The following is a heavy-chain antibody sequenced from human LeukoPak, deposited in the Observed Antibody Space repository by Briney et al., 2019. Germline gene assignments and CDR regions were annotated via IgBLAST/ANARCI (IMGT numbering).Heavy chain of an antibody. D-gene: IGHD1-26*01. CDR2: ISSNGGST. CDR3: ARSRLMSGTGGSYYYYMDV. CDR1: GFTFSSYA. V-gene: IGHV3-64*01. Sequence: GGSLRLSCAASGFTFSSYAMHWVRQAPGKGLEYVSAISSNGGSTYYANSVKGRFTISKDNSKNTLYLQMGSLRAEDMAVYYCARSRLMSGTGGSYYYYMDVWGKGTTVTVSS. J-gene: IGHJ6*03.